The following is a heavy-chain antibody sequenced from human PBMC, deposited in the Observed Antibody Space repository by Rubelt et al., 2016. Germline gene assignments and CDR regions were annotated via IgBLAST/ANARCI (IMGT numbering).Heavy chain of an antibody. V-gene: IGHV4-39*07. CDR2: IYYSGST. CDR3: ARRIEWELPY. D-gene: IGHD1-26*01. Sequence: GWIRQPPGKGLEWIGSIYYSGSTYYNPSLKSRVTISVDTSKNQFSLKLSSVTAADTAVYYCARRIEWELPYWGQGTLVTVSS. J-gene: IGHJ4*02.